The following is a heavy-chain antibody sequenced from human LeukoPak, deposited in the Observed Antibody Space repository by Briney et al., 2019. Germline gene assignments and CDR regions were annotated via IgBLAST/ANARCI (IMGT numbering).Heavy chain of an antibody. CDR2: MYNSGST. CDR3: ARGTYYYDSTSDDYGVLFDAFDI. D-gene: IGHD3-22*01. CDR1: GDSISSADYY. Sequence: PSQTQSLTCTVSGDSISSADYYWSWIRQPPGKGLEWIGYMYNSGSTYYNPSLKSRVTISVDTSKNQFSLKLSSVTAADTAVYYCARGTYYYDSTSDDYGVLFDAFDIWGQGTMVTVSS. V-gene: IGHV4-30-4*01. J-gene: IGHJ3*02.